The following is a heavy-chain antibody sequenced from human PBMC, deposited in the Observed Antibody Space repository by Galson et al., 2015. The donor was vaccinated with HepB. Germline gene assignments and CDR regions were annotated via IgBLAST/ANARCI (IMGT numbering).Heavy chain of an antibody. D-gene: IGHD4-23*01. CDR2: IIPIFGIA. V-gene: IGHV1-69*01. CDR3: AREGKGTYGGKTFDY. CDR1: GGTFSSYA. Sequence: SGGTFSSYAISWVRQAPGQGLEWMGGIIPIFGIANYAQKFQGRVTITADESTGTAYMELSSLRSEYTAVYYCAREGKGTYGGKTFDYWGQGTLVTVSS. J-gene: IGHJ4*02.